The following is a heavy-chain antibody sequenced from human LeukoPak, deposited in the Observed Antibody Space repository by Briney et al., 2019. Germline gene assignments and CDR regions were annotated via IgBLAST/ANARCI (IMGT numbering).Heavy chain of an antibody. CDR3: ARTPSALVRGVIIRWFDP. Sequence: PSETLSLTCAVYGASFSGYYWSWIRHPPGKGLEWIGEINHSGSTNYNPSLKSRVTISVDTSKNQFSLKLSSVTAADTAVYYCARTPSALVRGVIIRWFDPWGQGTLVIVSS. D-gene: IGHD3-10*01. CDR2: INHSGST. J-gene: IGHJ5*02. CDR1: GASFSGYY. V-gene: IGHV4-34*01.